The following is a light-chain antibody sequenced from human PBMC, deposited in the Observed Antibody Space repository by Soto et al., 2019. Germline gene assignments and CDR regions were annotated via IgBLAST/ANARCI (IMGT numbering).Light chain of an antibody. CDR3: SSDAISSAYV. CDR2: DVN. V-gene: IGLV2-14*01. J-gene: IGLJ1*01. CDR1: SSDIGAYNY. Sequence: QSALTQPASVSGSPGQSITISCSGTSSDIGAYNYVSWYQQHPGKAPKLLIYDVNYRPSGVSNRLSGSKSGNTASLTISGLQAEDEADYYCSSDAISSAYVFGTGTKVTVL.